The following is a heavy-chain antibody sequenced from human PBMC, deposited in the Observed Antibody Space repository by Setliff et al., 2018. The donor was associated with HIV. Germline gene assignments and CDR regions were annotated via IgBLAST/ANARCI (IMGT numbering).Heavy chain of an antibody. J-gene: IGHJ1*01. CDR3: ARDHGMLDYGGNVLLREYFLH. Sequence: ASVKVSCKSSGYTFTGHYIHWVRQAPGQGLEWMGWIKPNTGGTNYAQKFQGRVTMTRDTSISTAYMELRRLRSDYTAMYYCARDHGMLDYGGNVLLREYFLHWGQGTLVTVSS. CDR2: IKPNTGGT. V-gene: IGHV1-2*02. CDR1: GYTFTGHY. D-gene: IGHD4-17*01.